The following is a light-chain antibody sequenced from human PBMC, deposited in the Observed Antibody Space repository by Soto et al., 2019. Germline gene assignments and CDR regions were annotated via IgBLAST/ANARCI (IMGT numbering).Light chain of an antibody. Sequence: EVVMTQSPLSLPFTLAHPASISCRSNQSLVHSDGIAYFSWFQQRPGRSPRRLIYKVSNRDSGVPARFSGSGSGTDFALKISRVEAEDVGVYYCMQGTHWPITFGQGTRLEIK. CDR3: MQGTHWPIT. CDR1: QSLVHSDGIAY. CDR2: KVS. J-gene: IGKJ5*01. V-gene: IGKV2-30*02.